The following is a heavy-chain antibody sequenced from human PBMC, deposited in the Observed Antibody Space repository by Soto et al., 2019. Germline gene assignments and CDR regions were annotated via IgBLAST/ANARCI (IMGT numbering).Heavy chain of an antibody. CDR3: ARVRGQAFEM. Sequence: QVQLQESGPGLVKPSQTLSLNCSVSGDSINNADYYWSWIRQHAGQGLEWIGYIYYSGTTYYNPSLKSRVTISMDTSKNQFSLEMSSVPAADTAVYYCARVRGQAFEMRGQGTMVTVSS. J-gene: IGHJ3*02. CDR1: GDSINNADYY. D-gene: IGHD3-10*01. V-gene: IGHV4-31*03. CDR2: IYYSGTT.